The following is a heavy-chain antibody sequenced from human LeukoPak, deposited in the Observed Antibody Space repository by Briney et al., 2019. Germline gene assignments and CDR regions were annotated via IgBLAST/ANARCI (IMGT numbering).Heavy chain of an antibody. CDR2: IYTSGST. CDR3: ARLDTYCRSTSCYKHFDY. J-gene: IGHJ4*02. V-gene: IGHV4-4*09. D-gene: IGHD2-2*02. Sequence: SETLSLTCTVSGGSISSYYWSWMQQPPGKGLEWIGYIYTSGSTNYNPSLKSRVTISVDTSKNQFSLKLSSVTAADTAVYYCARLDTYCRSTSCYKHFDYWGQGTLVTVSS. CDR1: GGSISSYY.